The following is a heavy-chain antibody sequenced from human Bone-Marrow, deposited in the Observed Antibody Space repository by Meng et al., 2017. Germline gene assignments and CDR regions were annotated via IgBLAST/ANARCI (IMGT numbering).Heavy chain of an antibody. V-gene: IGHV3-73*01. CDR2: IRTTGNTYAT. D-gene: IGHD1-14*01. CDR1: GSIFSDSD. J-gene: IGHJ3*02. CDR3: TIYNNDHI. Sequence: GESLKISCVGSGSIFSDSDVHWVRQASGKGLEWVGRIRTTGNTYATTYSASVRGRFSISRDDSRNTAFLQMDGLKTEDTALYYCTIYNNDHIWGQGTLVTVSS.